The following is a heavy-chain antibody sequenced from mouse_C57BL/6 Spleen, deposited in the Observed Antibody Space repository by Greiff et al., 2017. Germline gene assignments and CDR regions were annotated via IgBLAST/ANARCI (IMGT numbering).Heavy chain of an antibody. J-gene: IGHJ2*01. CDR3: ARADTTVVGGY. CDR1: GYTFTSYW. CDR2: IYPSDSET. Sequence: VQLQQPGAELVRPGSSVKLSCKASGYTFTSYWMDWVKQRPGQGLEWIGNIYPSDSETHYNQKFKDKATLTVDKSSSTAYMQLSSLTSEDSAVYYCARADTTVVGGYWGQGTTLTVSS. V-gene: IGHV1-61*01. D-gene: IGHD1-1*01.